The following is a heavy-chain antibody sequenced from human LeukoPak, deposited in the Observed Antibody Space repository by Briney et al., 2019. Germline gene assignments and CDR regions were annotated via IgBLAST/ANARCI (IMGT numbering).Heavy chain of an antibody. CDR3: ARRIGTSYFDY. CDR1: GYSISSGYY. D-gene: IGHD1-1*01. V-gene: IGHV4-38-2*01. CDR2: MYHSGNT. Sequence: SETLSLTCAVSGYSISSGYYWGWSRPPPGKGLEWIGNMYHSGNTFYNASLKRRVTISVDTSKNQFSLKLSSVTAADTAVYYCARRIGTSYFDYWGQGTLVTVSS. J-gene: IGHJ4*02.